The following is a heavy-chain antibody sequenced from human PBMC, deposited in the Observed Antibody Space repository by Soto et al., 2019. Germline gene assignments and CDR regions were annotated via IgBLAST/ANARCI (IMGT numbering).Heavy chain of an antibody. CDR3: ARDELVRYYYYAMDV. D-gene: IGHD6-6*01. Sequence: ASVKVSCKASGYTFTIYAIHWVRQAPGQRLEWMGWINAGNGNTKYSEKLQGRVTITRDTSASTTYMELSSLRSEDTAVYYCARDELVRYYYYAMDVWGQGTTVTV. CDR1: GYTFTIYA. CDR2: INAGNGNT. V-gene: IGHV1-3*01. J-gene: IGHJ6*02.